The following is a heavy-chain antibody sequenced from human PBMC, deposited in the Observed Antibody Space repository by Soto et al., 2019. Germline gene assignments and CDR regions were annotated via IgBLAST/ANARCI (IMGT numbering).Heavy chain of an antibody. CDR2: ISGSGGST. D-gene: IGHD6-19*01. V-gene: IGHV3-23*01. CDR3: AKDRRSSGSSGWYGTFDY. J-gene: IGHJ4*02. CDR1: GFTFSSYA. Sequence: GGSLRLSCAASGFTFSSYAMSWVRQAPGKGLEWVSAISGSGGSTYYADSVKGRFTISRDNSKNTLYLQMNSLRAEDTAVYYCAKDRRSSGSSGWYGTFDYWGQGTLVTVSS.